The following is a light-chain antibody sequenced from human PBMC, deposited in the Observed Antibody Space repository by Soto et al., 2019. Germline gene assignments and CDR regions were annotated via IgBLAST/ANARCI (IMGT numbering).Light chain of an antibody. Sequence: DIQVTQSPSTLSASVGDRVTITCRASQIISSWLAWYQQKPGKAPKLLIYKASSLESGVPSRFSGSGSGTEFTLTISSLQPDDFATYYCQQYNSYSRTFGQGTKVDIK. V-gene: IGKV1-5*03. CDR1: QIISSW. CDR2: KAS. J-gene: IGKJ1*01. CDR3: QQYNSYSRT.